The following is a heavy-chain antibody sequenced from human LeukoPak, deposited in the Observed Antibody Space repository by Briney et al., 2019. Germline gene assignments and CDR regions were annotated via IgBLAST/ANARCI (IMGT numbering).Heavy chain of an antibody. V-gene: IGHV3-48*04. CDR1: GFTFSSYS. CDR2: ISSSSSTI. CDR3: ARGSEMATFCGDY. J-gene: IGHJ4*02. D-gene: IGHD5-24*01. Sequence: GGSLRLSCAASGFTFSSYSMNWVRQAPGKGLEWVSYISSSSSTIYYADSVKGRFTISRDNAKNSLYLQMNSLRAEDTAVYYCARGSEMATFCGDYWGQGTLVTVSS.